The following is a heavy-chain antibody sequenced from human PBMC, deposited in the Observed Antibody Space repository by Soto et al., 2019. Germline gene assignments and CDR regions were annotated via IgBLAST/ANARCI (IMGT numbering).Heavy chain of an antibody. Sequence: SETLSLTCAVSGGSICSGGYSWSWIRQPPGKGLEWIGYIYHSGSTYCNPSLKSRVTISVDRSKNQFSLKLSSVTAADTAVYYCARHKIWAFDYWGQGTLVTVSS. V-gene: IGHV4-30-2*02. D-gene: IGHD3-16*01. J-gene: IGHJ4*02. CDR1: GGSICSGGYS. CDR3: ARHKIWAFDY. CDR2: IYHSGST.